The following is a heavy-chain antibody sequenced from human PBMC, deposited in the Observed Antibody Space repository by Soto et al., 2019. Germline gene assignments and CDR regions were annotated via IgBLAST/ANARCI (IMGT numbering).Heavy chain of an antibody. J-gene: IGHJ6*02. CDR2: ISTDGSNK. V-gene: IGHV3-30*18. Sequence: QVQLVESGGGVVQPGRSLRLSCAASGFTFSSYGMHWVRQPPGKGLEWVAVISTDGSNKYYADSVKVPFTITRDNTKNTDYLQMNSLRAEDTAVYYCAKDSGLVVVTADIPYGMDVWGQGTTVTVSS. D-gene: IGHD2-2*02. CDR3: AKDSGLVVVTADIPYGMDV. CDR1: GFTFSSYG.